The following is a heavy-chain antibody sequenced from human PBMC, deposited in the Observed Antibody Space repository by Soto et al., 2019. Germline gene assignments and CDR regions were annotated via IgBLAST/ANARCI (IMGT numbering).Heavy chain of an antibody. Sequence: SETLSLTCAFSGGSISSGGYSWSWIRQPPGKGLEWIGYIYHSGSTYYNPSLKSRVTISVDRSKNQFSLKLSSVTAADTAVYYCARGGAVAGTVGDYWGQGTLVTVSS. J-gene: IGHJ4*02. V-gene: IGHV4-30-2*01. D-gene: IGHD6-19*01. CDR2: IYHSGST. CDR1: GGSISSGGYS. CDR3: ARGGAVAGTVGDY.